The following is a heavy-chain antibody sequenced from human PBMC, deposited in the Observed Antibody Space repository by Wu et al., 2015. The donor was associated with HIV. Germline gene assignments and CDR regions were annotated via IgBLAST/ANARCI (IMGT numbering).Heavy chain of an antibody. CDR1: GYTFTAFY. CDR2: INPINGGT. Sequence: QVQLVQSGAEVKKPGASVKVSCKASGYTFTAFYLHWVRQAPGRGLEWMGWINPINGGTIYSENFEGRVILTRDTSTSTAYMELSGLRSDDSAVYYCTRGARGMPKGAFEIWGQGTLVTVSS. CDR3: TRGARGMPKGAFEI. V-gene: IGHV1-2*02. J-gene: IGHJ3*02. D-gene: IGHD3-16*01.